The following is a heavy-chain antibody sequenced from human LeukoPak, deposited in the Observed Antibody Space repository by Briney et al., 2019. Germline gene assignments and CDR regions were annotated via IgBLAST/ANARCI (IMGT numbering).Heavy chain of an antibody. CDR2: IYYSGST. CDR3: ARGISSGPLAGD. CDR1: GGSISSGGYY. D-gene: IGHD6-19*01. V-gene: IGHV4-31*03. Sequence: SETLSLTCTVSGGSISSGGYYWSWIRQHPGKGLEWIGYIYYSGSTYYNPSLKSRVTISVDTSKNQFSLKLSSVTAADTAVYYCARGISSGPLAGDWGQGTLVTVSS. J-gene: IGHJ4*02.